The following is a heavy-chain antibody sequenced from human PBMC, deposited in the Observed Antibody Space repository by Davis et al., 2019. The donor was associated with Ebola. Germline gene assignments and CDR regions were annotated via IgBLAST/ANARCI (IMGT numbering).Heavy chain of an antibody. Sequence: GESLKISCAASGFTFSSYAMHWVRQAPGKGLECVSVVYSGGSTFYADSVKGRFTISRDKSKNTLYLQMNSLRVDDTAMYYCAREPLESLYYYGMDVWGKGTTVTVSS. CDR1: GFTFSSYA. V-gene: IGHV3-53*01. D-gene: IGHD3-3*01. J-gene: IGHJ6*04. CDR3: AREPLESLYYYGMDV. CDR2: VYSGGST.